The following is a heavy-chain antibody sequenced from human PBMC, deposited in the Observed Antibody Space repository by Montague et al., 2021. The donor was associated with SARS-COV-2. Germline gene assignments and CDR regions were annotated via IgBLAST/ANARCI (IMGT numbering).Heavy chain of an antibody. D-gene: IGHD3-10*01. CDR3: ACYYGVAAKWTYYYYGLDV. CDR1: GDSISSGSAY. CDR2: VYVRGST. V-gene: IGHV4-39*01. J-gene: IGHJ6*02. Sequence: SETLSLTCTVSGDSISSGSAYWSWIRQPPGEGLEWIATVYVRGSTNYNSSLKSRVTISIDKSENQLSLKLDSVTAADTAVYYCACYYGVAAKWTYYYYGLDVWGQGTTVTVSS.